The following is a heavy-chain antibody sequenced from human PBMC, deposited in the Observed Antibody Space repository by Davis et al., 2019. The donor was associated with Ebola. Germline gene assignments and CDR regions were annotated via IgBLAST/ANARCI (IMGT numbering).Heavy chain of an antibody. J-gene: IGHJ4*02. D-gene: IGHD3-22*01. CDR1: GGSISSSSYY. Sequence: SETLSLTCTVSGGSISSSSYYWGWIRQPPGKGLEWIGSIYYSGSTYYNPSLKSRVTISVDTSKNQFSLKLSSVTAADTAVYYCAGGYDSSGISSDYWGQGTLVTVPS. V-gene: IGHV4-39*01. CDR2: IYYSGST. CDR3: AGGYDSSGISSDY.